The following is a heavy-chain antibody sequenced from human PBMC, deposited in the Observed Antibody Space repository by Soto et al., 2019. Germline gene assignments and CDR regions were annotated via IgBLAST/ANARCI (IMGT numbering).Heavy chain of an antibody. D-gene: IGHD7-27*01. CDR3: ARAVGSWGLGWYFDL. Sequence: GGSLRLSCAASGFTFSSYWMHWVRQAPGKGLVWVSRINRDGSSTSYADSVKGRFTISRDNAKNTLDLQMNSLRAEDTAVYYSARAVGSWGLGWYFDLWGRGTLVNVSS. J-gene: IGHJ2*01. CDR2: INRDGSST. CDR1: GFTFSSYW. V-gene: IGHV3-74*01.